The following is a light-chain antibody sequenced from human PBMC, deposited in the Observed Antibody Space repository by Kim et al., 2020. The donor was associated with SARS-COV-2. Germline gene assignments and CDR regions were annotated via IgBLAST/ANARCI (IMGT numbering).Light chain of an antibody. Sequence: DIQMTQSPSSLSASVGDRVTINCRASQSISTYLNWYQQKPGKVPELLIYSASTLQSGVPARFSGSGSGTDFTLTISSLLPEDFATYDCQQTYSPVITFGQGTRLEIK. V-gene: IGKV1-39*01. CDR2: SAS. CDR1: QSISTY. CDR3: QQTYSPVIT. J-gene: IGKJ5*01.